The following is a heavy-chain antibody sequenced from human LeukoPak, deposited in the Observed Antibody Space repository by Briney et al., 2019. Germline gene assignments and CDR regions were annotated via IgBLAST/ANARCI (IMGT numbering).Heavy chain of an antibody. CDR3: ARSGTTEGYNWFDP. V-gene: IGHV3-74*01. Sequence: GGSLRLSCAASGFTFSSYWMHWVRQAPGRGLVWVSRINSDGSSTSYAASVKGRFTISRDTAKNTLYLQMNSLRAEDTAVYYCARSGTTEGYNWFDPWGQGTLVTVSS. CDR2: INSDGSST. D-gene: IGHD1-14*01. J-gene: IGHJ5*02. CDR1: GFTFSSYW.